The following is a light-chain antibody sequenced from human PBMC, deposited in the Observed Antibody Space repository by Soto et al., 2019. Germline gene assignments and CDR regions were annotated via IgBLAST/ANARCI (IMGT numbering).Light chain of an antibody. J-gene: IGLJ1*01. CDR1: ASDVATYYY. Sequence: QSVLTQPASVSGSPGQSITISCTGTASDVATYYYVSWYQQHPGKAPKLMMYDVSYRPSGVSNRFSGSKSGKPASLTISGHQAEDEADYYCSSSTSNTVVFGTGTKLTVL. CDR2: DVS. V-gene: IGLV2-14*03. CDR3: SSSTSNTVV.